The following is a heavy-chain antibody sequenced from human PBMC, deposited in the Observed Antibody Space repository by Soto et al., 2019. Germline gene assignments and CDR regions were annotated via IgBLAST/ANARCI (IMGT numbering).Heavy chain of an antibody. CDR1: GGSISSGGYY. D-gene: IGHD1-1*01. CDR2: IYYSGST. Sequence: QVQLQESGPGLVKPSQTLSLTCTVSGGSISSGGYYWSWIRQHPGKGLEWIGYIYYSGSTYYNPSLKSRVTISVDTSKNQLSLKLSSVTAADTPVYYCATSVDQLTFDYWGQGTLVTVSS. J-gene: IGHJ4*02. CDR3: ATSVDQLTFDY. V-gene: IGHV4-31*03.